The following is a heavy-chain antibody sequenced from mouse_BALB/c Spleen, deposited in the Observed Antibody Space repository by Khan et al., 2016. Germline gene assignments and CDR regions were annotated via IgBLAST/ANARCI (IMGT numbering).Heavy chain of an antibody. Sequence: EVELVESGGGLVQPGGSLKLSCAASGFTFSSYGMSWVRQTPDKRLELVATINSNGGSTYYPDSVKGRFTISRDNAKNTLYLQMSSLKSEETAMYYCASMARTMIWGQGTTLTVSS. CDR1: GFTFSSYG. D-gene: IGHD2-3*01. CDR2: INSNGGST. CDR3: ASMARTMI. J-gene: IGHJ2*01. V-gene: IGHV5-6-3*01.